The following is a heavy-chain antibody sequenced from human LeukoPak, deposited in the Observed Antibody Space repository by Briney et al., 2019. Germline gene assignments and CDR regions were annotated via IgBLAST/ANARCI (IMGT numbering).Heavy chain of an antibody. J-gene: IGHJ6*02. Sequence: GGSLRLSCAASGFALSSHWMTWVRQVPGRGPEWVANVNRDGSETYYLDSVKGRFTISEDDAKNSLYLQMNSLRAEDTALYHCARNNGMDVWGQGTTVIVSS. CDR3: ARNNGMDV. V-gene: IGHV3-7*03. CDR1: GFALSSHW. CDR2: VNRDGSET.